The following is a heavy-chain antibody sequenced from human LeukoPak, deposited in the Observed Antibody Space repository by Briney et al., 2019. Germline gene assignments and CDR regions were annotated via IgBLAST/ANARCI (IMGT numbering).Heavy chain of an antibody. J-gene: IGHJ4*02. D-gene: IGHD2-2*01. CDR1: GGSISSSSYY. CDR2: IYYSGST. CDR3: ARQGTSYQLLLDYFGY. Sequence: SETLSLTCTVSGGSISSSSYYWGWIRQPPGKGLEWIGSIYYSGSTYYNPSLKSRVTISVDTSKNQFSLKLSSVTAADTAVYYCARQGTSYQLLLDYFGYWGQGTLVTVSS. V-gene: IGHV4-39*01.